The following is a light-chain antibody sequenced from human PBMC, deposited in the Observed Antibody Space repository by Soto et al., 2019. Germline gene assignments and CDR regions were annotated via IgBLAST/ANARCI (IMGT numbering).Light chain of an antibody. CDR1: QSVSSY. V-gene: IGKV3-11*01. CDR3: QQRSNWPPWT. CDR2: DAS. J-gene: IGKJ1*01. Sequence: EIVLTQSPATLSLSPGERATLSCRASQSVSSYLAWYQQKPGQAPRLLIYDASNRATSIPARFSGSGSGTDFTLTISILEPEDFAVYYCQQRSNWPPWTFGQGTKVEIK.